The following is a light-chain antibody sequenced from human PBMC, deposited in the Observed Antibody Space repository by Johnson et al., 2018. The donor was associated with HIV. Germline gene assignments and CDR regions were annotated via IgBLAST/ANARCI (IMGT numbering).Light chain of an antibody. J-gene: IGLJ1*01. CDR1: SSNIGNNY. CDR2: ENN. V-gene: IGLV1-51*02. Sequence: QSMLTQPPSVSAAPGQKVTISCSGSSSNIGNNYISWYQQFPGTAPKLLIYENNKRPSGIPDRFSGSKSSTSATLDITGLQTGDEADYYCGTWDNSLSAGGVFGTGTKVTVL. CDR3: GTWDNSLSAGGV.